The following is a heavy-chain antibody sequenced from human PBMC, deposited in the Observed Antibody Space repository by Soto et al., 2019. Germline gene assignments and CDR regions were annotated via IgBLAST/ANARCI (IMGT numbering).Heavy chain of an antibody. J-gene: IGHJ4*02. D-gene: IGHD2-21*01. Sequence: SETLSLTCTVSGGSISSGDYYWSWIRQPPGKGLEWIGYIYYSGSTYYNPSLKSRVTISVDTSKNQFSLKLSSVTAADTAVYYCASVVGGGFQRVFDYWGQGTLVTVSS. CDR3: ASVVGGGFQRVFDY. CDR2: IYYSGST. CDR1: GGSISSGDYY. V-gene: IGHV4-30-4*01.